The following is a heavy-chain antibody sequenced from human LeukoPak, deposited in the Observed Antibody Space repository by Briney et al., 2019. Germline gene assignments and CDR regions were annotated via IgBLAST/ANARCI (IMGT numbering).Heavy chain of an antibody. Sequence: SETLSLTCAVYGGSFSGYYWSWIRQPPGKGLEWIGEINHSGSTNYNPSLKSRVTISVDTSKNQFSLKLSSVTAADTAVYYCARVGPQTLTPVHYFDYWGQGTLVTVSS. CDR3: ARVGPQTLTPVHYFDY. CDR2: INHSGST. CDR1: GGSFSGYY. V-gene: IGHV4-34*01. J-gene: IGHJ4*02. D-gene: IGHD6-19*01.